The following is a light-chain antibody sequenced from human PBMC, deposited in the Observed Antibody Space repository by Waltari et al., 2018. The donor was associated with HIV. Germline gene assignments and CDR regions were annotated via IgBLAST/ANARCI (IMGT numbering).Light chain of an antibody. Sequence: SSELTQDPAVPVALGQTVRTTCQGALRTTHYASWYQQEPGQAPVVILYGENDRPSGIPDRFSGSNSGDRAFLTITGTQAEDEADYYCNARDSTVQGVVFGGGTRLTVL. CDR2: GEN. J-gene: IGLJ2*01. V-gene: IGLV3-19*01. CDR3: NARDSTVQGVV. CDR1: LRTTHY.